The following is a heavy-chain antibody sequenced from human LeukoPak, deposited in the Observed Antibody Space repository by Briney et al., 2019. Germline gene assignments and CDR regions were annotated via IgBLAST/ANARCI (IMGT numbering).Heavy chain of an antibody. CDR3: SREEPYPDSCGYTLFDY. CDR1: GGSISSYY. Sequence: SETLSLTCTVSGGSISSYYWNWIRQPPGKGLEWIGRIYTSGSSNYNPSLKSRVTISVATSKNQFSLKLSSVTAADTAVYYCSREEPYPDSCGYTLFDYWGQGTLVTVSS. J-gene: IGHJ4*02. V-gene: IGHV4-4*07. CDR2: IYTSGSS. D-gene: IGHD3-22*01.